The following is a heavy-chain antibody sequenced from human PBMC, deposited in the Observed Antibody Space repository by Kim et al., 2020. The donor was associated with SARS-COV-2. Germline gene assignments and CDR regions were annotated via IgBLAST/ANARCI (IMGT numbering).Heavy chain of an antibody. CDR1: GYSFTSYW. J-gene: IGHJ4*02. CDR3: ARPGFGELLFGFDY. D-gene: IGHD3-10*01. CDR2: IDPSDSYT. V-gene: IGHV5-10-1*01. Sequence: GESLKISCKGSGYSFTSYWISWVRQMPGKGLEWMGRIDPSDSYTNYSPSFQGHVTISADKTISTAYLQWSRLTASDAGMYYCARPGFGELLFGFDYWGQGTLVTVSS.